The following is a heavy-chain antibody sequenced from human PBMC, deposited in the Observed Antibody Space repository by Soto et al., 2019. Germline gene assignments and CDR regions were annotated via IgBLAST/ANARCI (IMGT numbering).Heavy chain of an antibody. V-gene: IGHV1-18*01. Sequence: ASVKVSCKASGYTFTSYGISWVRQAPGQGLEWMGWISAYNGNTNYAQKLQGRVTMTTETSTSTAYMELRSLRSDDTAVYYCARAGGVGSGSYYNLRYYYYYMDVWGKGTTVTVSS. CDR1: GYTFTSYG. J-gene: IGHJ6*03. CDR2: ISAYNGNT. D-gene: IGHD3-10*01. CDR3: ARAGGVGSGSYYNLRYYYYYMDV.